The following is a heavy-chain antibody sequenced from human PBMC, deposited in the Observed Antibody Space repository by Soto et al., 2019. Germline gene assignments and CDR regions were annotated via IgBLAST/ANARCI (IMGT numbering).Heavy chain of an antibody. D-gene: IGHD6-25*01. J-gene: IGHJ6*03. CDR3: ASVGTYSSDYYMDV. CDR1: GGSISSSNW. Sequence: PSETLSVTCGVSGGSISSSNWWSRVRQPTGKGLEWIGEIYHSGSTNYNPSLKSRATISVDKSKNQFSLKLSSVTAADTAVYYCASVGTYSSDYYMDVWGKGTTVTVSS. CDR2: IYHSGST. V-gene: IGHV4-4*02.